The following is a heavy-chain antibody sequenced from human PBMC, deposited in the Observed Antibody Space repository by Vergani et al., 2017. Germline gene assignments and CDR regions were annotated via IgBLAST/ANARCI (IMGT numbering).Heavy chain of an antibody. J-gene: IGHJ3*02. D-gene: IGHD6-13*01. V-gene: IGHV4-34*01. CDR3: AIPLALAAAGTGDAFDI. CDR2: INHSGST. CDR1: GGSFSGYY. Sequence: QVQLQQWGAGLLKPSETLSLTCAVYGGSFSGYYWSWIRQPPGKGLEWIGEINHSGSTNYNPSLKSRVTISVDTSKNQFSLKLSSVTAADTAVYYCAIPLALAAAGTGDAFDIWGQGTMVTVSS.